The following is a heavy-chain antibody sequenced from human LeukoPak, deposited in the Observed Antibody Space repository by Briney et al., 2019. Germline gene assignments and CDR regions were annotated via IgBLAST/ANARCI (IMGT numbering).Heavy chain of an antibody. V-gene: IGHV3-30*02. D-gene: IGHD6-19*01. J-gene: IGHJ3*02. CDR3: AKDLEQWLVQGDAFDI. CDR1: GVTFSSYG. CDR2: IRYDGSNK. Sequence: GGSLRLSCAASGVTFSSYGMHWVRQDPGKGQERVAFIRYDGSNKYYADSVKGRFTISRDNSKNTLYLQMNSLRAEDTAVYYCAKDLEQWLVQGDAFDIWGQGTMVTVSS.